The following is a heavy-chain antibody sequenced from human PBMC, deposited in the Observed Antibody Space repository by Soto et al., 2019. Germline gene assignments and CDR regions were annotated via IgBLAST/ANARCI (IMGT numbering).Heavy chain of an antibody. V-gene: IGHV3-23*01. CDR2: ISGSGGST. Sequence: EVQLLESGGGLVQPGGSLRLSCAASGFTFSSYAMSWVRQAPGKGLEWVSAISGSGGSTYYADSVKGRFTISRDNSKNTLYLPMNSLRAEDTAVYYCAKDQQWLVRGFDYWGQGTLVTVSS. CDR3: AKDQQWLVRGFDY. D-gene: IGHD6-19*01. J-gene: IGHJ4*02. CDR1: GFTFSSYA.